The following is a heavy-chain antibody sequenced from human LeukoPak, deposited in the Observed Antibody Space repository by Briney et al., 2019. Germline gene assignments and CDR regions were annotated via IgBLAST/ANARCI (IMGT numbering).Heavy chain of an antibody. Sequence: GGSLRLSCAASGFTSSSYAMSWVRQAPGKGLEWVSAISGSGGSTYYADSVKGRFTISRDNSKNTLYLQMNSLRAEDTAVYYCAKGRSEWPDAFDIWGQGTMVTVSS. CDR3: AKGRSEWPDAFDI. D-gene: IGHD3-3*01. CDR2: ISGSGGST. CDR1: GFTSSSYA. J-gene: IGHJ3*02. V-gene: IGHV3-23*01.